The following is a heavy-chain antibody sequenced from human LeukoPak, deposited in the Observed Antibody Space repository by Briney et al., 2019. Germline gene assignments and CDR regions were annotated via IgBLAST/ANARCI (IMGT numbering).Heavy chain of an antibody. CDR3: AREGLSALEPPGLWDYYYGMDV. CDR2: ISYDGSNK. J-gene: IGHJ6*02. V-gene: IGHV3-30-3*01. CDR1: GFTFSSYA. Sequence: GGSLRLSCAASGFTFSSYAMHWVRQAPGKGLEWVAVISYDGSNKYYADSVKGRFTISRDNSKNTLYLQMNSLRAEDTAVYYCAREGLSALEPPGLWDYYYGMDVWGQGTTVTVSS. D-gene: IGHD3-16*02.